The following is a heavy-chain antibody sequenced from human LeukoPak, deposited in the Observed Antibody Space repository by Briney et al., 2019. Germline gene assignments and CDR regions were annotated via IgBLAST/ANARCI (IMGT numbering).Heavy chain of an antibody. CDR1: GFTFSSYA. CDR3: AKVPTAMDANDY. CDR2: ISGSGGST. J-gene: IGHJ4*02. V-gene: IGHV3-23*01. Sequence: GGSLSLSCAASGFTFSSYAMSWVRQAPGKGLEWVSAISGSGGSTYYADSVKGRFTISRDNSKNTLYLQMNSLRAEDTAVYYCAKVPTAMDANDYWGQGTLVTVSS. D-gene: IGHD5-18*01.